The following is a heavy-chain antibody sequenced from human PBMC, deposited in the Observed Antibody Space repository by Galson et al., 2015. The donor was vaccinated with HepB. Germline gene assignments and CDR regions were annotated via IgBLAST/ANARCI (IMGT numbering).Heavy chain of an antibody. D-gene: IGHD3-10*01. CDR3: AKDKGTYYGSGRVSGMDV. V-gene: IGHV3-9*01. CDR1: GFTFDDYA. CDR2: ITWDSGSI. Sequence: SLRLSCAVSGFTFDDYAMHWVRQAPGKGLEWVSGITWDSGSIVYADSVKGRFTISRDKAKNTLYLQMNSLRAEDTALYYCAKDKGTYYGSGRVSGMDVWGQGTTVTVSS. J-gene: IGHJ6*02.